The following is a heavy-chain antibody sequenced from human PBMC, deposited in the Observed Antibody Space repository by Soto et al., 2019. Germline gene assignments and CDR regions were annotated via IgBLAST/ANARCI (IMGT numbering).Heavy chain of an antibody. CDR3: ALRSMAVVPEY. Sequence: QVQLQESGPGLVKPSETLSLTCAVSGDSISSYYRMWIRQPPGKGLESIGYLYYGRSANYNPSLKSRVTLSVATSTNQCSLTLSSMTAADTAVYYCALRSMAVVPEYWGQGTLVTVSS. CDR1: GDSISSYY. D-gene: IGHD3-22*01. J-gene: IGHJ4*02. V-gene: IGHV4-59*01. CDR2: LYYGRSA.